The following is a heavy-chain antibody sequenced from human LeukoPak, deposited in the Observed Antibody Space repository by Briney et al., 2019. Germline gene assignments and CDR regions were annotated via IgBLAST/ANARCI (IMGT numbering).Heavy chain of an antibody. CDR2: MDTSGSYI. Sequence: GGCLRLSCAASGFIFSNFDMNWVRQAPGKELEWVSAMDTSGSYIYYADSVKGRFTISRDNSKNTLFLQMNSLKVEDTAIYYCAKESGYSSGWDYFDSWGQGTLVTVSS. D-gene: IGHD3-10*01. CDR1: GFIFSNFD. V-gene: IGHV3-23*01. CDR3: AKESGYSSGWDYFDS. J-gene: IGHJ4*02.